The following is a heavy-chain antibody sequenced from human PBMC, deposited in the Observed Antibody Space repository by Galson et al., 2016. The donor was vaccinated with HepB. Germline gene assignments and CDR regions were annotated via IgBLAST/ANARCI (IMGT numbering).Heavy chain of an antibody. CDR3: AKKVGALIDY. Sequence: SLRLSCAASGFTLSSNAMTWVRQAPGKGLEWVSSISGSGTYYADSVKGRFTISRDNSKNALYLQMNSLRADDTAVYYCAKKVGALIDYWGQGTLVTVSS. V-gene: IGHV3-23*01. J-gene: IGHJ4*02. CDR1: GFTLSSNA. CDR2: ISGSGT. D-gene: IGHD1-26*01.